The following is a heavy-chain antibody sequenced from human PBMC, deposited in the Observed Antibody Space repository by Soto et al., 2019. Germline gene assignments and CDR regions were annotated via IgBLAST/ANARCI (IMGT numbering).Heavy chain of an antibody. V-gene: IGHV1-3*01. J-gene: IGHJ6*02. Sequence: ASVKVSCKASGYTFTSYAMHWVRQAPGQRLEWMGWINAGNGNTKYSQKFQGRVTITRDTSPRTASMELSRLSSEDTAVYSCARGPLTAVAVQSYYYGMDVWGQGTPVTVSS. D-gene: IGHD6-19*01. CDR3: ARGPLTAVAVQSYYYGMDV. CDR2: INAGNGNT. CDR1: GYTFTSYA.